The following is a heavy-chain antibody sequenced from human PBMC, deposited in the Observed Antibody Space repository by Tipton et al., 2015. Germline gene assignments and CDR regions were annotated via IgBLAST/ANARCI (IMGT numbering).Heavy chain of an antibody. CDR1: GFTFSRYE. V-gene: IGHV3-48*03. CDR2: ITSSGTPR. CDR3: AKCIGFYCPFDY. D-gene: IGHD2-15*01. J-gene: IGHJ4*02. Sequence: SLRLSCAASGFTFSRYEVNWVRQAPGKGLEWVSKITSSGTPRFYTASVKGRFTISRDNAKNSLYLQMSSLRVEDTAVYYCAKCIGFYCPFDYWGQGTLVSVSS.